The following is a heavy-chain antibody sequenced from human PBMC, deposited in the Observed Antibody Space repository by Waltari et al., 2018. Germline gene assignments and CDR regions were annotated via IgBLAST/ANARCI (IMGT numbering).Heavy chain of an antibody. CDR1: GGTFSSWA. CDR3: AKESGGYDHPYFDQ. CDR2: VIPVFGTS. V-gene: IGHV1-69*14. J-gene: IGHJ4*02. D-gene: IGHD5-12*01. Sequence: QVQLVQSGAEVRKPGSSVRISCKPSGGTFSSWAFSWVRQAPGQGLEWVGSVIPVFGTSSGAQRFQGRVSITADKSTTTIHMELNSLTSDDAAVYYCAKESGGYDHPYFDQWGQGTLVTVSS.